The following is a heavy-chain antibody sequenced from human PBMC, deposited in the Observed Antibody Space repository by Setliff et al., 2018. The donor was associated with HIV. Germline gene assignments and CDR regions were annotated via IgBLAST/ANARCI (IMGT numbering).Heavy chain of an antibody. CDR1: GGSTTSGGYY. Sequence: SETLSLTCSVSGGSTTSGGYYWSWIRQHPGKGLEYIGYIYYSGSTYYNPSLKSRVTMSIDTSTQQFSLKLSSATAADTAVYYCARFREYYNFLAFPWGQGTLVTVSS. CDR2: IYYSGST. J-gene: IGHJ5*02. V-gene: IGHV4-31*03. D-gene: IGHD3-3*01. CDR3: ARFREYYNFLAFP.